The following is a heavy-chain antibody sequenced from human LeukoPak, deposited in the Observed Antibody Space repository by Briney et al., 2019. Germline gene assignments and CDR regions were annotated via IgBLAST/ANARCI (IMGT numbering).Heavy chain of an antibody. J-gene: IGHJ3*02. Sequence: ASVKVSCKVSGCTLTELSMHWVRQAPGKGLEWMGGFDPEGGETIYAQKFQGRVTMTEDTSTDTAYMELSSLRSEDTAVYYCARGGPRRRTDYYDSSGYSHAFDIWGQGTMVTVSS. CDR1: GCTLTELS. V-gene: IGHV1-24*01. CDR2: FDPEGGET. D-gene: IGHD3-22*01. CDR3: ARGGPRRRTDYYDSSGYSHAFDI.